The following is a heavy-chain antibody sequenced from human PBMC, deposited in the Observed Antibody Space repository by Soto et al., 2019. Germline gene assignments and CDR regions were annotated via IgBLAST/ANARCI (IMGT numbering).Heavy chain of an antibody. CDR3: ATCSAGRCYGALGGTLDDYGMDV. Sequence: QVQLVESGGGVVQPGRSLRLSCAASGFTFSDYAMHWVRQAPGKGLEWVAVMSDDGIIEFNGDSVKGRFTIYRDNSKKMLYLEMNSLRTEDTAVYYCATCSAGRCYGALGGTLDDYGMDVWGQGTTVTVSS. D-gene: IGHD2-15*01. CDR2: MSDDGIIE. J-gene: IGHJ6*02. V-gene: IGHV3-30*04. CDR1: GFTFSDYA.